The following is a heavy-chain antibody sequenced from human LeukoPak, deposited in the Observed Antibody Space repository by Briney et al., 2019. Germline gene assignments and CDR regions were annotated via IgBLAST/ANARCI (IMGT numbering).Heavy chain of an antibody. D-gene: IGHD4-17*01. CDR2: ISSSGSYI. CDR3: ARIYGDYIDY. Sequence: GGSLRLSCAASGFTFSSYSMNWVRQAPGEGLEWVSAISSSGSYIYYADSVKGRFTISRDNAKNSLYLQMNSLRAEDRAVYYCARIYGDYIDYWGQGTLVTVSS. CDR1: GFTFSSYS. J-gene: IGHJ4*02. V-gene: IGHV3-21*06.